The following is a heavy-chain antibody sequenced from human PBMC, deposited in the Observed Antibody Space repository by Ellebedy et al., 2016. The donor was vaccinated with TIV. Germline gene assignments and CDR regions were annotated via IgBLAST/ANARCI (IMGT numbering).Heavy chain of an antibody. CDR3: AKGTQWLGRSCFDY. J-gene: IGHJ4*02. Sequence: PGGSLRLSCAASGFTFSSYAMSWVRQAPGKGLEWVSTITGSGSRTDYADSVKGRFTFSRDNSKNTLYLHMNSLRAEDPAVYHCAKGTQWLGRSCFDYWGQGTLVTVSS. D-gene: IGHD6-19*01. CDR1: GFTFSSYA. CDR2: ITGSGSRT. V-gene: IGHV3-23*01.